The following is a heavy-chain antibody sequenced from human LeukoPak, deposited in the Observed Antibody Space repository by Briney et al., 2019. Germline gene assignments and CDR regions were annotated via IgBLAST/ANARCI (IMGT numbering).Heavy chain of an antibody. CDR3: AGGYGWTTNY. CDR1: GFTFAGYA. J-gene: IGHJ4*02. Sequence: GSLRLSCAASGFTFAGYAMNWVRQAPGKGLEWVSTISGSGGSTYYADSVKGRFTISRDNSKNTLYLQMNSLRAEDTAVYYCAGGYGWTTNYWGQGTLVTVSS. CDR2: ISGSGGST. V-gene: IGHV3-23*01. D-gene: IGHD3-10*01.